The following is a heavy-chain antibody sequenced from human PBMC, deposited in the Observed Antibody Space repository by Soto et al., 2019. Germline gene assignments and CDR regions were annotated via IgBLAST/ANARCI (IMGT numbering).Heavy chain of an antibody. Sequence: QVQLVQSGAEVKKPGASVKVSCKASGYTFTSYGISWVRQAPGQGLEWMGGIRAFTDDTDYAQKLQGRVTMTTDTSTRAAYMELRSLRSDDTSVYCCARAGLGPRDFDYWGQGTLVTVSS. CDR3: ARAGLGPRDFDY. CDR2: IRAFTDDT. J-gene: IGHJ4*02. CDR1: GYTFTSYG. V-gene: IGHV1-18*01.